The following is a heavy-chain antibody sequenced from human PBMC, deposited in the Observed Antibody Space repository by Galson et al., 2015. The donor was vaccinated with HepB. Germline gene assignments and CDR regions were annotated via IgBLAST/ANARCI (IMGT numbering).Heavy chain of an antibody. CDR3: ARGGFGAGTLNY. J-gene: IGHJ4*02. Sequence: SVKVSCKASGYTFTSYAMNWVRQAPGQGLEWMGWINTNTGNPTYAQGFTGRFVFSLDTPVSTAYLQISSLKAEDTAVYYCARGGFGAGTLNYWGQGTLVTVSS. CDR1: GYTFTSYA. V-gene: IGHV7-4-1*02. CDR2: INTNTGNP. D-gene: IGHD6-13*01.